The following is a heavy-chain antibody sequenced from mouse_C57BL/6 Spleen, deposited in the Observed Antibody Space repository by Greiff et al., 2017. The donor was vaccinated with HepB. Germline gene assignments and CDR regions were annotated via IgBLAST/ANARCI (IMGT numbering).Heavy chain of an antibody. J-gene: IGHJ2*01. CDR3: TREGDYDKNYFDY. Sequence: EVMLVESGEGLVKPGGSLKLSCAASGFTFSSYAMSWVRQTPEKRLEWVAYISSGGDYIYYADTVKGRFTIARDNARNTLYLQMSSLKSEDTAMYYCTREGDYDKNYFDYWGQGTTLTVSS. CDR1: GFTFSSYA. CDR2: ISSGGDYI. V-gene: IGHV5-9-1*02. D-gene: IGHD2-4*01.